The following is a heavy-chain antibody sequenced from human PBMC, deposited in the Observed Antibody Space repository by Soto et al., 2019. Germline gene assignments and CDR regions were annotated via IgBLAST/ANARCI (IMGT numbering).Heavy chain of an antibody. CDR3: ARGGLQHALDV. Sequence: EVQLVESGGGLVQPGGSLRLSCAASGFTFSNYWMYWVRQAPGKGLVWVSRVNNDGTDTTHADSVKGRFTISRDNAENPFYLQMNSLRAEDTAVYSCARGGLQHALDVWGQGSTVTVSS. V-gene: IGHV3-74*03. D-gene: IGHD6-13*01. CDR2: VNNDGTDT. J-gene: IGHJ6*02. CDR1: GFTFSNYW.